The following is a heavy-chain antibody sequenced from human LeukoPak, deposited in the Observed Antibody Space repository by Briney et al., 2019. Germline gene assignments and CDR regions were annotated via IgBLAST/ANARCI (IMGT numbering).Heavy chain of an antibody. D-gene: IGHD3-10*01. V-gene: IGHV4-61*02. CDR1: GGSISSGSYY. CDR2: IYTSGST. J-gene: IGHJ4*02. CDR3: ARDPPGRGDY. Sequence: SQTLSLTCTVSGGSISSGSYYWSWIRQPAGKGLEWIGRIYTSGSTNYNPSLKSRVTISVDTSKNQFSLKLSSVTAADTAVYYCARDPPGRGDYWGQGTLVTVSS.